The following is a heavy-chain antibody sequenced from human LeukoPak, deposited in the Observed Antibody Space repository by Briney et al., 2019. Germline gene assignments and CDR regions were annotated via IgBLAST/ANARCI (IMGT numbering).Heavy chain of an antibody. J-gene: IGHJ6*03. CDR3: AKGGGAYYYYYMDV. CDR1: GFTFSSYA. Sequence: PGGSLRLSCAASGFTFSSYAMSWVRQAPGKGLEWVSAISGSGGSTYYADSVKGRFTISRDNSKNTLYLQMNSLRAEDKAVYYCAKGGGAYYYYYMDVWGKGTTVTVSS. V-gene: IGHV3-23*01. D-gene: IGHD1-26*01. CDR2: ISGSGGST.